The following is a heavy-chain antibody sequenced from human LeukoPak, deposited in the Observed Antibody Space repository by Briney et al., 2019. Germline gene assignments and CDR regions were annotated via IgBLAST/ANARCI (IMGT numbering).Heavy chain of an antibody. CDR2: ISGSGGST. J-gene: IGHJ4*02. Sequence: PGGSLRLSCAASGFTFSSYAMSWVRQAPGKGLEWVSAISGSGGSTYYADSVKGRFTISRDNAKNSLYLQMNSLRAEDTAVYYCAREYYSDSSGSDYWGQGTLVTVSS. CDR3: AREYYSDSSGSDY. D-gene: IGHD3-22*01. CDR1: GFTFSSYA. V-gene: IGHV3-23*01.